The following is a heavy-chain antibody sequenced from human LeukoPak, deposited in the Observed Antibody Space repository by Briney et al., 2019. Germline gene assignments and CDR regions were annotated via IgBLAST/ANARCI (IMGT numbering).Heavy chain of an antibody. CDR3: ARGRYYYDSSVSAAREINWFDP. J-gene: IGHJ5*02. V-gene: IGHV1-2*06. CDR1: GYTFTGYY. D-gene: IGHD3-22*01. CDR2: INPNSGGT. Sequence: ASVKVSCKASGYTFTGYYMHWVRQAPGQGLEWMGRINPNSGGTNYAQKFQGRVTMTRDTSISPAYMELSRLRSDDTAVYYCARGRYYYDSSVSAAREINWFDPWGQGALVTVSS.